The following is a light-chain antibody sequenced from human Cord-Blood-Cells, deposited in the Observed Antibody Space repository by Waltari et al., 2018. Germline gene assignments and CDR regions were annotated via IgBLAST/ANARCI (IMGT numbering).Light chain of an antibody. J-gene: IGKJ2*03. CDR3: QQSYSTPYS. V-gene: IGKV1-39*01. Sequence: DIQMTHSPFSLSPSVGDRVTITCRASQSISSYLNWYQQKPGKAPKLLIYAASSLQSGVPARFSGSGSGTDFTLTISSLQPEDFATYYCQQSYSTPYSFGQGTKLEIK. CDR2: AAS. CDR1: QSISSY.